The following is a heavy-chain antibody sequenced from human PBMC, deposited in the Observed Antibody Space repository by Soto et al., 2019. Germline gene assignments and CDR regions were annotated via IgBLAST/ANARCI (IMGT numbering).Heavy chain of an antibody. D-gene: IGHD6-19*01. CDR2: IWYEGSNK. V-gene: IGHV3-33*01. CDR1: GFTFSSYG. Sequence: QVQLVESGGGVVQPGRSLRLSCAASGFTFSSYGMHWVRQAPGKGLEWVAVIWYEGSNKYYADSVKGRFTISRDNYKNTMYLQMNSRRAEDTAVYYCARDKYSSGWYRAFDIWGQGTMVTVSS. J-gene: IGHJ3*02. CDR3: ARDKYSSGWYRAFDI.